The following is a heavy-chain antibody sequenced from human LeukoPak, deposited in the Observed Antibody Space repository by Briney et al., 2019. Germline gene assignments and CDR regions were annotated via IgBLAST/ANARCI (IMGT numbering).Heavy chain of an antibody. D-gene: IGHD3-10*01. J-gene: IGHJ4*02. V-gene: IGHV3-23*01. Sequence: PGGSLRLSCSASGFTFSSYAMSWVRQAPGKGLEWVSAISGSGDITYYADSVKGRFTISRDNAKNSLYLQMNSLRAEDTAVYYCARSYYGSGSYPIFDYWGQGTLVTVSS. CDR1: GFTFSSYA. CDR3: ARSYYGSGSYPIFDY. CDR2: ISGSGDIT.